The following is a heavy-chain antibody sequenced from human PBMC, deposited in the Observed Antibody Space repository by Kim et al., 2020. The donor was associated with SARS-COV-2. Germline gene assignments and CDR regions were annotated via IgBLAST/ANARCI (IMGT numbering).Heavy chain of an antibody. Sequence: SETLSLTCTVSGGSVSSGSYYWSWIRQPPGKGLEWIGYIYYSGSTNYNPSLKSRVTISVDTSKNQFSLKLSSVTAADTAVYYCARDMGIQRKSGYGMDVWGQGTTVTVSS. D-gene: IGHD5-18*01. CDR3: ARDMGIQRKSGYGMDV. J-gene: IGHJ6*02. V-gene: IGHV4-61*01. CDR1: GGSVSSGSYY. CDR2: IYYSGST.